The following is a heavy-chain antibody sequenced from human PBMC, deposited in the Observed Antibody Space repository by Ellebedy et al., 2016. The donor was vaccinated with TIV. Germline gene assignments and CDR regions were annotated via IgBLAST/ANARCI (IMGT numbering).Heavy chain of an antibody. D-gene: IGHD3-16*01. CDR3: ARTTWGTGDAFDI. Sequence: SETLSLTCTVSGGSVSSGNYYWSWIRQPPGKGLEWIGFIHYSGSANNNPSLQSRVTISVDTSNNQVSLNVNSVTAADTAVYYCARTTWGTGDAFDIWGQGTMVTVSS. CDR2: IHYSGSA. J-gene: IGHJ3*02. V-gene: IGHV4-61*01. CDR1: GGSVSSGNYY.